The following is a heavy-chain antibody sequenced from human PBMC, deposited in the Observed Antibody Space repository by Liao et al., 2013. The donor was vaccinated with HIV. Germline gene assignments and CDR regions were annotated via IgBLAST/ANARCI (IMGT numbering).Heavy chain of an antibody. CDR3: ARGGGYYDSSGYYNY. D-gene: IGHD3-22*01. CDR1: GGSFSGYY. V-gene: IGHV4-34*01. Sequence: QVQLQQWGAGLLKPSETLSLTCAVYGGSFSGYYWSWIRQPPGKGLEWIGEINHSGSTNYNPSLKSRVTISVDTSKKQFSLKLSSVTAADTAVYYCARGGGYYDSSGYYNYWGQGTLVTVSS. CDR2: INHSGST. J-gene: IGHJ4*02.